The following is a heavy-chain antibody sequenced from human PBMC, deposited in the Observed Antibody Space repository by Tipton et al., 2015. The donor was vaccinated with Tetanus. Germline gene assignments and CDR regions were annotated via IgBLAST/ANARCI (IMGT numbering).Heavy chain of an antibody. J-gene: IGHJ5*02. CDR2: IYFTGTT. Sequence: TLSLTCAVSGGSIDSGDYSWSWIRQPPGKGLEWIGYIYFTGTTYYNPSLESRLTISIDTSKNQFSLKLRSVTAADTGIYYCARSADNWFDPWGQGILVTVSS. V-gene: IGHV4-30-2*05. CDR3: ARSADNWFDP. CDR1: GGSIDSGDYS.